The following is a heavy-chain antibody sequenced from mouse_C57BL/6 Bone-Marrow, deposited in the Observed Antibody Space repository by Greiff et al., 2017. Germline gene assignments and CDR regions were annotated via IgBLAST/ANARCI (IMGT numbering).Heavy chain of an antibody. CDR1: GYTFTSYW. J-gene: IGHJ3*01. D-gene: IGHD2-3*01. CDR3: ARPDDALFAY. CDR2: IHPNSGST. V-gene: IGHV1-64*01. Sequence: LVESGAELVKPGASVKLSCKASGYTFTSYWMHWVKQRPGQGLEWIGMIHPNSGSTNYNEKFKSKATLTVDKSSSTAYMQLSSLTSEDSAVYYCARPDDALFAYWGQGTLVTVSA.